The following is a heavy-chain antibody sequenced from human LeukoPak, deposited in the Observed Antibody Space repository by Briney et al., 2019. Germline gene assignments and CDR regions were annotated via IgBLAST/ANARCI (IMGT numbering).Heavy chain of an antibody. Sequence: SQTLSLTCTVSGGSLSSGGSYWSWVRQHPGTGLEWIGYIYYSGSTYYNPSLKSRVTISVDTSKNQFSLKLRSVTAADTAVYSCARNSIAAAGRALDPWGQGTLVTVSS. CDR1: GGSLSSGGSY. D-gene: IGHD6-13*01. CDR2: IYYSGST. J-gene: IGHJ5*02. CDR3: ARNSIAAAGRALDP. V-gene: IGHV4-31*03.